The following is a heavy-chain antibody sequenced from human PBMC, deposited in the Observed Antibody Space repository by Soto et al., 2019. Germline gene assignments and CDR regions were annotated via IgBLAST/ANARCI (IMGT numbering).Heavy chain of an antibody. CDR2: ISSSSSYI. CDR3: AREIKKYSSRWYEYSQH. CDR1: GFTFSSYS. D-gene: IGHD6-19*01. V-gene: IGHV3-21*01. Sequence: GGSLRLSCAASGFTFSSYSMNWGRQAPGKGLEWVSSISSSSSYIYYADSVKGRFTISRDNAKNSLYLQMNSLRAEDTAVYYCAREIKKYSSRWYEYSQHWGPAPLVTVSS. J-gene: IGHJ1*01.